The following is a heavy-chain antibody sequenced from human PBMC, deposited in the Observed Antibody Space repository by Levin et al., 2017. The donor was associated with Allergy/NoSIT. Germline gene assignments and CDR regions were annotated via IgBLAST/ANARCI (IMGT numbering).Heavy chain of an antibody. CDR3: GSMVDTTMGSP. Sequence: ASVKVSCKVSGYSSTSYWISWVRQMPGKGLEWMGRIDPSDSYTNYSPSFQGHVTISADKSTSTAYLQWSSLKASDTAMYYCGSMVDTTMGSPWGQGTLVTVSS. J-gene: IGHJ5*02. CDR2: IDPSDSYT. CDR1: GYSSTSYW. V-gene: IGHV5-10-1*01. D-gene: IGHD5-18*01.